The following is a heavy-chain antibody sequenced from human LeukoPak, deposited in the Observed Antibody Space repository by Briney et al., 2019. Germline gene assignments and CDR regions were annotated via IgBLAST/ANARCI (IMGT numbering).Heavy chain of an antibody. CDR2: INHSGST. CDR1: GGSISSYY. CDR3: ARALGAFDI. V-gene: IGHV4-34*01. J-gene: IGHJ3*02. Sequence: SETLSLTCTVSGGSISSYYWSWIRQPPGKGLEWIGEINHSGSTNYNPSLKSRVNISLDTSENQFSLKLSSVTAADTAVYYCARALGAFDIWGQGTMVTVSS.